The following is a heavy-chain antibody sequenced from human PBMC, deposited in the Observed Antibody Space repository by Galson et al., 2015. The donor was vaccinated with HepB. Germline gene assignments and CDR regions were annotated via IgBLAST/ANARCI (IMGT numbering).Heavy chain of an antibody. J-gene: IGHJ5*02. CDR3: AKGYTNWFDP. Sequence: SLRLSCAASGFTFSSYAMSWVRQAPGKGLEWVTSISGSGGSTYHADSVKGRLTISRDNSKNTLYLRMDSLRAEDTAVYYCAKGYTNWFDPWGQGTLVTVPS. CDR1: GFTFSSYA. CDR2: ISGSGGST. D-gene: IGHD2-2*02. V-gene: IGHV3-23*01.